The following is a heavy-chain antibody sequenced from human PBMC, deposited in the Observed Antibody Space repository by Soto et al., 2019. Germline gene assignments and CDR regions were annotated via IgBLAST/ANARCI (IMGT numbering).Heavy chain of an antibody. CDR2: IIPIFGTA. D-gene: IGHD6-19*01. V-gene: IGHV1-69*13. J-gene: IGHJ5*02. Sequence: GASVKVSCKASGGTFSSYAICWVQQAPGQGLEWMGGIIPIFGTANYAQKFQGRVTITADESTSTAYMELSSLRSEDTAVYYCAQYSSDCNWFDPWGQGTLVTVSS. CDR3: AQYSSDCNWFDP. CDR1: GGTFSSYA.